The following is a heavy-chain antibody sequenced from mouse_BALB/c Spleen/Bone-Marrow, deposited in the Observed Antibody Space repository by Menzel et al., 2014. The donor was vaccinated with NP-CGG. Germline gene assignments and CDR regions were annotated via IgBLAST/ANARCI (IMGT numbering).Heavy chain of an antibody. Sequence: EVQGVESGGGLVKPGGSLKLSCAASGFTFSSYAMSWVRQTPEKRLEWVATISRGGSYTYYPDSVKGRFTISRDNAKNTLYLQMSSLRSEDTAMYYCARHFITTATGAMDYWGQGTSVTVSS. D-gene: IGHD1-2*01. V-gene: IGHV5-9-3*01. J-gene: IGHJ4*01. CDR1: GFTFSSYA. CDR3: ARHFITTATGAMDY. CDR2: ISRGGSYT.